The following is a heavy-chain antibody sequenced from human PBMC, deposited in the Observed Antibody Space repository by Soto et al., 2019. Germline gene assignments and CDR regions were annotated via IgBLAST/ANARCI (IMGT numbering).Heavy chain of an antibody. CDR3: AGRIGYCSGTSCHSRWDY. CDR1: GFTFSAYS. Sequence: GGSLKLSCAASGFTFSAYSMNWVRQAPGKGLEWVSYISSSSTTIYYADSVKGRFTISRDNAKNSLYLQMSSLRAEDTAVYYCAGRIGYCSGTSCHSRWDYWGQGALVTVSS. CDR2: ISSSSTTI. D-gene: IGHD2-2*01. V-gene: IGHV3-48*01. J-gene: IGHJ4*02.